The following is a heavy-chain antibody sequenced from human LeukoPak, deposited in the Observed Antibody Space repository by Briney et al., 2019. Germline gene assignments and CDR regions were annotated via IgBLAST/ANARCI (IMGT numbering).Heavy chain of an antibody. Sequence: GGSLRLSCAASGFTFSSYWMSWVRQAPGKGLEWVADIKQDGREKYFADSVKGRFTISRDNAKNSMYLQMNSLRLEDTAVYYCARSSYGAFDIWGQGTMVAVSS. CDR1: GFTFSSYW. V-gene: IGHV3-7*05. CDR3: ARSSYGAFDI. J-gene: IGHJ3*02. CDR2: IKQDGREK. D-gene: IGHD1-26*01.